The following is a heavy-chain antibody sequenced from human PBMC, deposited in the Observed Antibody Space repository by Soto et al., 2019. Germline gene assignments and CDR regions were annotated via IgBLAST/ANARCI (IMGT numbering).Heavy chain of an antibody. CDR2: IGGSGDWT. J-gene: IGHJ3*02. D-gene: IGHD2-21*02. Sequence: GGSLRLSCAASGFTLSNYAMNWVRQAPGKGLEWVSAIGGSGDWTYYADSVKGRFTISRDNSKNTLSLQMNSLRAEDTAVYYCAILVLAYCGGDCPGGAFDIWGQGTMVTVSS. CDR1: GFTLSNYA. CDR3: AILVLAYCGGDCPGGAFDI. V-gene: IGHV3-23*01.